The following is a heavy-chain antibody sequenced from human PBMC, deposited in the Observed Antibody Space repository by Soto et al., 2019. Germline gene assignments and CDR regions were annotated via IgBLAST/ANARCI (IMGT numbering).Heavy chain of an antibody. CDR1: GASISTTYW. V-gene: IGHV4-4*02. CDR2: IHYSGTT. J-gene: IGHJ4*02. D-gene: IGHD3-9*01. CDR3: TRALLKSLDY. Sequence: SETLSLICAVSGASISTTYWWSWVRQPPGEGLEWIGEIHYSGTTNYNPSLKSRVTISLDKSKNQFSLNLNSVTAADTAMYYCTRALLKSLDYWGQGTLVTVSS.